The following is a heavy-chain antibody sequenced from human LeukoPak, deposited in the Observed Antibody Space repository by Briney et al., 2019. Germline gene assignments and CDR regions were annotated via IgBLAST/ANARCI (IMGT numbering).Heavy chain of an antibody. D-gene: IGHD2-15*01. CDR1: GGSLSSGSYY. CDR2: IYYSGST. CDR3: ARDLVVAANFVYFDY. V-gene: IGHV4-61*01. Sequence: PSETLSLTCTVSGGSLSSGSYYWSWIRQPPGKGLEWIGYIYYSGSTNYNPSLKSRVTISVDTFKNQFSLKLSSVTAADTAVYYCARDLVVAANFVYFDYWGQGTLVTVSS. J-gene: IGHJ4*02.